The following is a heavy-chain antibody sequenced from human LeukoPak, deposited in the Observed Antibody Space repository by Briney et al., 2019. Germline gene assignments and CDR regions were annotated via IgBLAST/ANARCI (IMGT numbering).Heavy chain of an antibody. J-gene: IGHJ4*02. CDR2: TSYDGSNK. CDR1: GFTFSSYA. V-gene: IGHV3-30-3*02. CDR3: AKRGDEDIVVVVAATTASEFFDY. D-gene: IGHD2-15*01. Sequence: PGGSLRLSCAASGFTFSSYAMHWVRQAPGKGLEWVAVTSYDGSNKYYADSVKGRFTTSRDNSKNTLYLQMNSLRAEDTAVYYCAKRGDEDIVVVVAATTASEFFDYWGQGTLVTVSS.